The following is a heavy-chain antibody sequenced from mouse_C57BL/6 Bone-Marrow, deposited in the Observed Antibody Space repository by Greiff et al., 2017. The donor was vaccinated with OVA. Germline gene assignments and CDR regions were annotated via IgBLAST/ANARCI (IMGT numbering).Heavy chain of an antibody. CDR2: IYYSGTI. J-gene: IGHJ4*01. CDR1: GISITTGNYR. D-gene: IGHD2-14*01. CDR3: ERDLYYRYYYAMDY. Sequence: EVQRVESGPGLVKPSQTVFFTCTVTGISITTGNYRWSWLRQFPGNKLEWIGYIYYSGTITYNPSLTSRTTITRDTPKNQFFLEMNSLTAEDTATYYCERDLYYRYYYAMDYWGQGTSVTVSS. V-gene: IGHV3-5*01.